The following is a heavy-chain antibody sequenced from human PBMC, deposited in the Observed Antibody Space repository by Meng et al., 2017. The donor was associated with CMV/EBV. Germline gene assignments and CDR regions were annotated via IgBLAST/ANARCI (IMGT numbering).Heavy chain of an antibody. D-gene: IGHD4-23*01. V-gene: IGHV4-34*01. CDR2: INHSGST. CDR1: GGSFSGYY. J-gene: IGHJ4*02. CDR3: ARARGTLKSGNLDY. Sequence: SETLSLTCAVYGGSFSGYYWSWIRQPPGKGLEWIEEINHSGSTNYNPSLKSRVTISVDTSKNQFSLKLSSVTAADTAVYYCARARGTLKSGNLDYWGQGTLVTVSS.